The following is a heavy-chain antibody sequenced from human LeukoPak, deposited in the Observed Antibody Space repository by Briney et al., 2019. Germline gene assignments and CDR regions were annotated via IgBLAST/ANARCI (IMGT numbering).Heavy chain of an antibody. D-gene: IGHD6-6*01. Sequence: GASVKVSCKASGYTFTSYDINWVRQATGQGLEWMGWMNPNSGNTGYAQKFQGRVTITRNTSISTAYMELSSLRSEDTAVYYCARAKSIAARPGDYWGQGTLVTVSS. CDR2: MNPNSGNT. CDR1: GYTFTSYD. J-gene: IGHJ4*02. V-gene: IGHV1-8*03. CDR3: ARAKSIAARPGDY.